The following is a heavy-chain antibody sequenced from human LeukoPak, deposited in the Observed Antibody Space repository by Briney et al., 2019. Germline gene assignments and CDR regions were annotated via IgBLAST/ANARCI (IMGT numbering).Heavy chain of an antibody. J-gene: IGHJ5*02. Sequence: SETLSLTCAVYGGSFSGYYWSWIRQPPGKGLEWIGEINHSGSTNYNPSLKSRVTISVDTSKNQFSLKLSSVTAADTAVYYCARRGGSSWSKPYNWFDPWGQGTLATVSS. CDR3: ARRGGSSWSKPYNWFDP. CDR1: GGSFSGYY. D-gene: IGHD2-15*01. V-gene: IGHV4-34*01. CDR2: INHSGST.